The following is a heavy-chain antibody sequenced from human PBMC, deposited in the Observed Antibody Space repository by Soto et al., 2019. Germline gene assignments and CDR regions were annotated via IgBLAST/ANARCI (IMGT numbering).Heavy chain of an antibody. CDR1: GFTFSSYA. V-gene: IGHV3-64D*08. CDR3: VKLMVRGVTWRGNYGMDV. CDR2: ISSNGGST. J-gene: IGHJ6*02. Sequence: GESLKISCSASGFTFSSYAMHWVRQAPGKGLEYVSAISSNGGSTYYADSVKGRFTISRDNSKNTLYLQMSSLRAEDTAVYYCVKLMVRGVTWRGNYGMDVWGQGTTVTVSS. D-gene: IGHD3-10*01.